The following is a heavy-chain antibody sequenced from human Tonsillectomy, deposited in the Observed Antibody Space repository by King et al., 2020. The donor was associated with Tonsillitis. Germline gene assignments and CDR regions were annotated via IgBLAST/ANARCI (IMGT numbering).Heavy chain of an antibody. CDR1: GGSISSGGYS. Sequence: LQLQESGSGLVKPSQTLSLTCAVSGGSISSGGYSWSWIRKPPGKGLEWIGYIYHNGSTYYNPSLKSRVTISVDRSKNQFSLKLSSVTAADTAVYYCARVTIFGVPDWFDPWGQGTLVTVSS. CDR2: IYHNGST. V-gene: IGHV4-30-2*01. J-gene: IGHJ5*02. D-gene: IGHD3-3*01. CDR3: ARVTIFGVPDWFDP.